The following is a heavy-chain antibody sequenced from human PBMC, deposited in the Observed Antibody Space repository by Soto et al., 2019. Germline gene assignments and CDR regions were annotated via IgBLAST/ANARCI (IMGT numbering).Heavy chain of an antibody. J-gene: IGHJ4*02. D-gene: IGHD6-19*01. CDR3: ARSAGTGWYGGY. V-gene: IGHV3-21*01. CDR1: GFTFSSYN. CDR2: ISSSSSYI. Sequence: EVQLVESGGGLVKPGGSLRLSCAASGFTFSSYNMNWVRQAPGKGLEWVSSISSSSSYIYYADSVKGRFTSSRDNANNLLYLQMNSRRAEDTAVYYCARSAGTGWYGGYWGQGTLVTVSS.